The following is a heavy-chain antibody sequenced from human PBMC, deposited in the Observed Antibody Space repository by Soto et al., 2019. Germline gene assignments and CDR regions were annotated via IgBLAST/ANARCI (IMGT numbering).Heavy chain of an antibody. J-gene: IGHJ4*01. CDR1: GYSMSSGSY. D-gene: IGHD6-19*01. Sequence: PSETLSLTCTVSGYSMSSGSYWGWIRQPPGKGPEWIASMYHGGTTFYNPPLKSRVTISIDTSKNQFSLRLRSVTAADTAVYYCARAHVMAVAGSTFDYWGHGIMVTVSS. CDR3: ARAHVMAVAGSTFDY. V-gene: IGHV4-38-2*02. CDR2: MYHGGTT.